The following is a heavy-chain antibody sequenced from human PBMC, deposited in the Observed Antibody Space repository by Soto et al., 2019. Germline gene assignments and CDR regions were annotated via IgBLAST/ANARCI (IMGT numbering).Heavy chain of an antibody. Sequence: QVQLQESGPGLVKTSQTLALTCTVSGGSISSGAVYWSWIRQHPGKGLEWIGYIHYSGSAYYHPSLKGRVGISIDTSKNHFSMKVNSVTASDTAIYDCARAPAAAGTGYFDYLGQGTLVIVSS. D-gene: IGHD6-13*01. CDR2: IHYSGSA. CDR3: ARAPAAAGTGYFDY. CDR1: GGSISSGAVY. J-gene: IGHJ4*02. V-gene: IGHV4-31*03.